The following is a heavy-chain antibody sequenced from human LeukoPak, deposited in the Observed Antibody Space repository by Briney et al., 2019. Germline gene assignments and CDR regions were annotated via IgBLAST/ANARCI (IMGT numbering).Heavy chain of an antibody. CDR3: ARSMVRAVTQVASDY. Sequence: ASVKVSCKASGYTYSDYGISWVGQAPGQGLEWMGCISTYNGNTIYAEKLQGRVTMTTDTSTSTAYMELRSLRSDDTAVYYCARSMVRAVTQVASDYWGQGTLVTVSS. V-gene: IGHV1-18*01. D-gene: IGHD3-10*01. J-gene: IGHJ4*02. CDR2: ISTYNGNT. CDR1: GYTYSDYG.